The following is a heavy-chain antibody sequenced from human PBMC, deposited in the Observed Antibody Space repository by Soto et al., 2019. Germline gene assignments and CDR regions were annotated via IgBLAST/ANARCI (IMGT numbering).Heavy chain of an antibody. CDR1: GYTFTGYY. V-gene: IGHV1-2*02. J-gene: IGHJ6*02. CDR2: INPNSAGT. D-gene: IGHD6-19*01. Sequence: GASVKVSCKASGYTFTGYYMHWVRQAPGQGLEWMGWINPNSAGTNHAQKFQGRVTMTRDTSISTAYMELSRLRSDDTAVYYCARDPSHSSGWFRSYYYYYGIDVWGQGTTVIFSS. CDR3: ARDPSHSSGWFRSYYYYYGIDV.